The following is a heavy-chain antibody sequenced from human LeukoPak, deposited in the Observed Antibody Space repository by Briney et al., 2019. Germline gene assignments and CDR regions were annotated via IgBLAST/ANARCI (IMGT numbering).Heavy chain of an antibody. Sequence: GESLKISCKGSGYSFTSYWIGWVRQMPGKGLEWMGIIYPGDSDTRYSPSFQGQVTISADKSISTAYLQWSSLKASDTAMYYCARLRIGSGSYPEYYFDYWGQGTLVTVSS. CDR1: GYSFTSYW. D-gene: IGHD3-10*01. V-gene: IGHV5-51*01. J-gene: IGHJ4*02. CDR2: IYPGDSDT. CDR3: ARLRIGSGSYPEYYFDY.